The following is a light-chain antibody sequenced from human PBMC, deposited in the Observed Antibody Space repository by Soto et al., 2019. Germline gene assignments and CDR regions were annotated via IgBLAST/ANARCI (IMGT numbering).Light chain of an antibody. CDR2: GAS. CDR3: QHYNRRPRIA. J-gene: IGKJ5*01. Sequence: EIVLTQSPVTLSVSPGERATLFCRASQSAITNLAWYQHKPGQAPRLLIYGASTRATAIPARFSGSGSGTEFTLTINRLESEDFAVYYWQHYNRRPRIAFGQGTRLEIK. CDR1: QSAITN. V-gene: IGKV3-15*01.